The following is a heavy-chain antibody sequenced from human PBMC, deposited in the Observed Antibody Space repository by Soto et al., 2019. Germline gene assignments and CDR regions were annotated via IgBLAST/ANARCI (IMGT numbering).Heavy chain of an antibody. CDR1: GGTFSSYA. CDR2: IIPIFGTA. D-gene: IGHD2-8*01. V-gene: IGHV1-69*06. J-gene: IGHJ4*02. Sequence: GASVKVSFKASGGTFSSYAISWVRQAPGQGLEWMGGIIPIFGTANYAQKFQGRVTITADKSTSTAYMELSSLRSEDTAVYYCARDLIDCTNGVCYPLFDYWGQGTLVTVSS. CDR3: ARDLIDCTNGVCYPLFDY.